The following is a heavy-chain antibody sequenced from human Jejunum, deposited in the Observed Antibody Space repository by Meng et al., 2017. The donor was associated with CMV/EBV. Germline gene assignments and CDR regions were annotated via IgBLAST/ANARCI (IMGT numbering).Heavy chain of an antibody. V-gene: IGHV3-30*04. CDR2: VSYDEGNK. J-gene: IGHJ4*02. CDR1: SSP. D-gene: IGHD3-10*01. CDR3: ARGRYGSGSYYINPTLDY. Sequence: SSPFPFVRQAPAKGLQWVAVVSYDEGNKYYADSVRDRFTISRDNSKNTLYLQMNRLRTEDTAVYYCARGRYGSGSYYINPTLDYWGQGTRVTVST.